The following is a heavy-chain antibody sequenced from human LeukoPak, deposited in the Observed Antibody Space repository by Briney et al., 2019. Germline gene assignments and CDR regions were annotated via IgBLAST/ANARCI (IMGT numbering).Heavy chain of an antibody. CDR2: FDPEDGER. Sequence: ASVNVSCKVSGYTPTELSTHWVRQAPGKGLEWMGGFDPEDGERIYAQKFQDRVTMTEDTSTDTAYMELRSLRSEDTAMYYCATALRLDALDLWGHGTMVIVSS. CDR1: GYTPTELS. CDR3: ATALRLDALDL. V-gene: IGHV1-24*01. J-gene: IGHJ3*01. D-gene: IGHD3-16*01.